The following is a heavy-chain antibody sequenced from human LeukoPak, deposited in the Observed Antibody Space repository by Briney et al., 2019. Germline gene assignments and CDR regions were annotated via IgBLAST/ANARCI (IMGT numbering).Heavy chain of an antibody. J-gene: IGHJ4*02. CDR2: IKQDGSDK. CDR1: GFTFSSYW. Sequence: GGTLRLSCAASGFTFSSYWMSWVRQAPGKGLEWVANIKQDGSDKYYVDSVKGRFTISRDNAKNSLYLQMNSLRAEDTAVYYCARDQGLYYDFWSGYSDYWGQGTLVTVSS. CDR3: ARDQGLYYDFWSGYSDY. V-gene: IGHV3-7*01. D-gene: IGHD3-3*01.